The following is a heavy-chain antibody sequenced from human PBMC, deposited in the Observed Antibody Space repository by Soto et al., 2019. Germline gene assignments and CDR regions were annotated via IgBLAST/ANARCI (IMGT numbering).Heavy chain of an antibody. V-gene: IGHV1-3*01. CDR1: GYTFTSYA. CDR3: ARDVFSSAWPYYMDV. CDR2: INADNGNT. D-gene: IGHD6-19*01. J-gene: IGHJ6*03. Sequence: QVQLVQSGAEVKKPGASVNVSCKTSGYTFTSYAINWVRQAPGQRLEWMGWINADNGNTKYSQKFQGRVTITRDTSASTAYMELSSLSSEDTAIYYCARDVFSSAWPYYMDVLCKGNTVTVSS.